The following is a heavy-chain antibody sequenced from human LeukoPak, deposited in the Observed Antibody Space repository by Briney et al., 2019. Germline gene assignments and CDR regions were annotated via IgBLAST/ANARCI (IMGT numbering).Heavy chain of an antibody. V-gene: IGHV3-21*01. Sequence: KPGGSLRLSCAASGFTFITYTMNWVRRAPGKGLEWVSSIDSSSSTKYYADSLKGRFTISRDNAKNSLYLQMNSLRAEDTAVYYCVRGDSRDYWGQGTLVTVSS. CDR1: GFTFITYT. J-gene: IGHJ4*02. D-gene: IGHD3-22*01. CDR3: VRGDSRDY. CDR2: IDSSSSTK.